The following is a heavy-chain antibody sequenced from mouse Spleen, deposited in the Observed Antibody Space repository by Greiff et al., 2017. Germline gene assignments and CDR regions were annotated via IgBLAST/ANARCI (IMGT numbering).Heavy chain of an antibody. V-gene: IGHV5-4*03. D-gene: IGHD1-1*01. CDR1: GFTFSSYG. CDR3: ARGGYYGKDAMDY. J-gene: IGHJ4*01. CDR2: ISDGGNYT. Sequence: EVKVVESGGGLVKPGGSLKLSCAASGFTFSSYGMSWVRQTPEKRLEWVATISDGGNYTYYPDNVKGRFTISRDNAKNNLYLQMSHLKSEDTAMYYCARGGYYGKDAMDYWGQGTSVTVSS.